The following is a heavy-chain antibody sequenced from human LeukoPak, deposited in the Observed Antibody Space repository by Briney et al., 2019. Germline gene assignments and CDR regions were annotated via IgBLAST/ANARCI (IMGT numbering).Heavy chain of an antibody. CDR2: IYYSGSI. Sequence: SSETLSLTCTVSGGSISSYYWSWIRQPPGKGLEWIGYIYYSGSINYNPSLKSRVTISVDTSKNQFSLKLSSVTAADTAVYYCAREDYYDSSGQNWFDPWGQGTLVTVSS. J-gene: IGHJ5*02. CDR1: GGSISSYY. V-gene: IGHV4-59*01. CDR3: AREDYYDSSGQNWFDP. D-gene: IGHD3-22*01.